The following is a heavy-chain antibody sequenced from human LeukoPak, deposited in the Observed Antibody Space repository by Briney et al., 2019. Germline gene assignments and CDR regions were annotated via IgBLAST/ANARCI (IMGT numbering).Heavy chain of an antibody. J-gene: IGHJ4*02. CDR3: ARVPSGDFWSGYWFDY. CDR1: GGSFSGYY. D-gene: IGHD3-3*01. Sequence: SETLSLTCAVYGGSFSGYYWSWIRQPPGKGLEWIGEINHSESTNYNPSLKSRVTISVDTSKNQFSLKLSSVTAADTAVYYCARVPSGDFWSGYWFDYWGQGTLVTVSS. CDR2: INHSEST. V-gene: IGHV4-34*01.